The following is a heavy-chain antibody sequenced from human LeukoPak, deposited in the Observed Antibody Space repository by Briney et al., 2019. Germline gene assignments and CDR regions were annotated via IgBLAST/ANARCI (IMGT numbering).Heavy chain of an antibody. CDR2: INPSGGST. Sequence: ASVKVSCKASGYTFTSYYMHWVRQAPGQGLEWMGIINPSGGSTSYAQKFQGRVTMTRDTSTSTVYMELSSLRSEDTAVYYCARDQLDYDFWSGYHDDAFDIWGQGTMVTVSS. J-gene: IGHJ3*02. D-gene: IGHD3-3*01. V-gene: IGHV1-46*01. CDR3: ARDQLDYDFWSGYHDDAFDI. CDR1: GYTFTSYY.